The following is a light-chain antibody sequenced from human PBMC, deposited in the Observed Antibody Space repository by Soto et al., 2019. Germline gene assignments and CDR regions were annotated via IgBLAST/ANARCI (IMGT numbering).Light chain of an antibody. J-gene: IGLJ2*01. V-gene: IGLV1-40*01. CDR3: PACDGSPSGHVV. CDR1: SSNIGAGYD. CDR2: GKN. Sequence: QSVLTQPPSVSGAPGQRVTISCTGSSSNIGAGYDENWYQQPPGTAPQLLIDGKNNRPSGVPDRFSGSKSGTSASLAITGLRAEDEADYYCPACDGSPSGHVVFGGGTKLTVL.